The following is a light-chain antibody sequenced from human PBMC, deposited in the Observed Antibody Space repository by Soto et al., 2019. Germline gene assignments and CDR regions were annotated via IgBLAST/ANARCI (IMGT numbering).Light chain of an antibody. J-gene: IGLJ1*01. Sequence: QSVLTQPPSASGTPGQRVTISCSGSSSNIGSKTVNWYQQLPGTAPKLLIYSDNQRPSGVPDRFSGSKSGTSASLAISGLQSADEADYYCAAWDDSLIGYVFGTGTKVTVL. CDR1: SSNIGSKT. V-gene: IGLV1-44*01. CDR3: AAWDDSLIGYV. CDR2: SDN.